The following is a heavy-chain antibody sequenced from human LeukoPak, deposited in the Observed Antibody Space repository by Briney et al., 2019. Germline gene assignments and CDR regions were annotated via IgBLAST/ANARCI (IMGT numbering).Heavy chain of an antibody. D-gene: IGHD3-10*01. CDR3: ARWSHVSGRWFLDN. J-gene: IGHJ4*02. Sequence: PGGSLRLSCEASGFRLDNYWMTWVRQAPGKGLEWVADINEDGSKIYSLDSVKGRFTISRDNAKNSPSLQLKTLSAEDTAVYYCARWSHVSGRWFLDNWGRGTLVSVSS. CDR2: INEDGSKI. V-gene: IGHV3-7*05. CDR1: GFRLDNYW.